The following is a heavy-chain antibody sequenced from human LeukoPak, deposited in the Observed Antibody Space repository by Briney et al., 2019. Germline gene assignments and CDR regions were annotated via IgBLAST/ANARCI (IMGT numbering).Heavy chain of an antibody. CDR1: GGSISSYY. CDR3: ARDRYYYDSSARYFDY. CDR2: IHTSGST. V-gene: IGHV4-4*07. Sequence: SETLSLTCTVFGGSISSYYWSWIRQPAGKGLEWMGRIHTSGSTNYSPSLKSRVTMSVDTSKNQFSLKLSSVTAADTAVYYCARDRYYYDSSARYFDYWGQGTLVTVSS. D-gene: IGHD3-22*01. J-gene: IGHJ4*02.